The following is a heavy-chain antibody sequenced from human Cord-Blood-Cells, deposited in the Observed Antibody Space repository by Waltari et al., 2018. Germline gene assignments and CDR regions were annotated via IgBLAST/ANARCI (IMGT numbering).Heavy chain of an antibody. CDR1: GGAFSSYA. D-gene: IGHD2-21*02. CDR3: AYAYCGGDCYYKAFDY. J-gene: IGHJ4*02. V-gene: IGHV1-69*01. CDR2: IIPIFGTA. Sequence: QVPLVQSGAEVKKPGSSVKVSCKASGGAFSSYAIIWLRQAPGQGLEWMGGIIPIFGTANYAQKFQGRVTITADESTSTAYMELSSLRSEDTAVYYCAYAYCGGDCYYKAFDYWGQGTLVTVSS.